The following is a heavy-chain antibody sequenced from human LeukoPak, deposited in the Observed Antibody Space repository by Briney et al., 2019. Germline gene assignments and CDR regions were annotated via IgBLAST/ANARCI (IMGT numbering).Heavy chain of an antibody. CDR3: ARGSDIVVVPAAIRDNWFDP. Sequence: PSQTLSLTCTVSGGSISSGSYYWSWIRQPAGKGLEWIGRIYTSGSTNYNPSLKSRVTISVDTSKNQFSLKLSSVTAADTAVYYCARGSDIVVVPAAIRDNWFDPWGQGTLVTVSS. CDR2: IYTSGST. D-gene: IGHD2-2*02. V-gene: IGHV4-61*02. J-gene: IGHJ5*02. CDR1: GGSISSGSYY.